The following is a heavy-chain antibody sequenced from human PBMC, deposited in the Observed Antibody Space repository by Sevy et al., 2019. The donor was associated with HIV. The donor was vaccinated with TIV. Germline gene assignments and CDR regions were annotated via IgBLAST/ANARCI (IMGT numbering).Heavy chain of an antibody. CDR2: MTGSGGTI. V-gene: IGHV3-23*01. D-gene: IGHD5-12*01. J-gene: IGHJ1*01. Sequence: GGSLRLSCAASGFTFSNYAMSWVRQAPGKGLEWVSSMTGSGGTIYYADSVKGRFTMSIDNSKKMLYLQMQSLRAEDTAVYYCAKDRVYDGNFEYFEHWGQGTLVTVSS. CDR1: GFTFSNYA. CDR3: AKDRVYDGNFEYFEH.